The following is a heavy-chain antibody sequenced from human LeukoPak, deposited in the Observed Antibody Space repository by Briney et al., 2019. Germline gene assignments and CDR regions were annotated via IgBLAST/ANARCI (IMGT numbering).Heavy chain of an antibody. J-gene: IGHJ3*01. CDR1: GDSISSYY. V-gene: IGHV4-59*01. D-gene: IGHD3-22*01. CDR3: ANYDSSHPGAFAV. Sequence: SETLSLACTVSGDSISSYYWSWIRQPPGKGLEWIGYIYYSGSTNYNPSLKSRVTISVDTSKNQFSLKLSSVTAADTAVYNCANYDSSHPGAFAVSGQGTMVTVSS. CDR2: IYYSGST.